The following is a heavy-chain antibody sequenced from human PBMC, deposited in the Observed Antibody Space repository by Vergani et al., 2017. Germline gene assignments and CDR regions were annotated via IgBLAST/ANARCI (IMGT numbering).Heavy chain of an antibody. Sequence: QVPLVPSGAEVKTPGASVKVSCKASGYTFTSYGITWVRQAPGQGLEWMGWISAYNGNTNYAQKLQGRVTMTTDTSTSTAYMELRSLRSDDTAVYYCARDHYYYDSSGYPTHLDYWGQGTLVTVSS. J-gene: IGHJ4*02. D-gene: IGHD3-22*01. V-gene: IGHV1-18*01. CDR3: ARDHYYYDSSGYPTHLDY. CDR1: GYTFTSYG. CDR2: ISAYNGNT.